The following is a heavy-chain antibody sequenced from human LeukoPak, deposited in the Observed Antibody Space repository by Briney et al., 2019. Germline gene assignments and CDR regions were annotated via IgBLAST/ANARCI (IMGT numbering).Heavy chain of an antibody. CDR1: GYTLTELS. J-gene: IGHJ4*02. D-gene: IGHD7-27*01. CDR3: PTMTWGYPTDDY. CDR2: FDPEDVET. Sequence: ASVKVSCKVSGYTLTELSMHLVRQAPGKALEWMGGFDPEDVETIYAQKFQGRVTMTEDTSTDTAYMGLSSLRSEDTAVYYCPTMTWGYPTDDYWGQGTLVTVSS. V-gene: IGHV1-24*01.